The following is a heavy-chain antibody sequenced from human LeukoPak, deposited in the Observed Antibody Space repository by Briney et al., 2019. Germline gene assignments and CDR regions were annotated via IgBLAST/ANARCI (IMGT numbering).Heavy chain of an antibody. D-gene: IGHD6-13*01. CDR2: ISYDGSNK. J-gene: IGHJ4*02. CDR3: AKPRYSSSWSFDY. Sequence: PGRSLRLSCAASGFTFSSYGMHWVRQAPGKGLEWVAVISYDGSNKYYADSVKGRFTISRDNSKNTLYLQTNSLRAEDTAVYYCAKPRYSSSWSFDYWGQGTLVTVSS. CDR1: GFTFSSYG. V-gene: IGHV3-30*18.